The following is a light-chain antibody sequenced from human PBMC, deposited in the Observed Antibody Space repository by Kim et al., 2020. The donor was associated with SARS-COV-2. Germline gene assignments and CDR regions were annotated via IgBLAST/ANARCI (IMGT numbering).Light chain of an antibody. CDR3: NTPHDNDIEV. V-gene: IGLV3-19*01. CDR1: NLRSYY. Sequence: AVGRTIGSTRQGDNLRSYYATRYKQKQPQAPLLLIYYKNNRPPAIPHQFSAASTSNTAAFSITAAQPADEADYYYNTPHDNDIEVFGGGTKLTVL. CDR2: YKN. J-gene: IGLJ2*01.